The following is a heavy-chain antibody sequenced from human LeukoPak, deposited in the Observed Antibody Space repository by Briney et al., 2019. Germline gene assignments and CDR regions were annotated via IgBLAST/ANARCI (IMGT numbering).Heavy chain of an antibody. CDR3: ARRSQGATDY. D-gene: IGHD3-16*01. Sequence: GESLKISCKGSGYRFTNYWIGWVRQMPGKGLEWMGIIYPSDSNIRYSPSFQGQVTISADKSISTAYLQWSSLKASDTAIYYCARRSQGATDYWGQGTVVTVSS. J-gene: IGHJ4*02. CDR2: IYPSDSNI. CDR1: GYRFTNYW. V-gene: IGHV5-51*01.